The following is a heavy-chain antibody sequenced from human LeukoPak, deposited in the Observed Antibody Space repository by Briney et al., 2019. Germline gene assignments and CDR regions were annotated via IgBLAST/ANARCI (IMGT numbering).Heavy chain of an antibody. CDR3: ARELGEAGANAFDI. D-gene: IGHD1-26*01. CDR1: GYTFTGYY. CDR2: INPNSGGT. Sequence: ASVKVSCKASGYTFTGYYMHWVRQAPGQGLEWMGWINPNSGGTNYAQKFQGRVTMTRDTSISTAYTELSRLRSDDTAVYYCARELGEAGANAFDIWGQGTMVTVSS. J-gene: IGHJ3*02. V-gene: IGHV1-2*02.